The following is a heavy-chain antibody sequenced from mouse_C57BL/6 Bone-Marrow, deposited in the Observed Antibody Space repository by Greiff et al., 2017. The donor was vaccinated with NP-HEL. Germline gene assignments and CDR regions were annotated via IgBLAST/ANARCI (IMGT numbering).Heavy chain of an antibody. CDR3: ARPSYYGSSDWYFDV. D-gene: IGHD1-1*01. CDR2: INSDGGST. Sequence: EVMLVESGGGLVQPGESLKLSCESNEYEFPSHDMSWVRKTPEKRLELVAAINSDGGSTYYPDTMERRFIISRDNTKKTLYLQMSSLRSEDTALYYCARPSYYGSSDWYFDVWGTGTTVTVSS. J-gene: IGHJ1*03. V-gene: IGHV5-2*01. CDR1: EYEFPSHD.